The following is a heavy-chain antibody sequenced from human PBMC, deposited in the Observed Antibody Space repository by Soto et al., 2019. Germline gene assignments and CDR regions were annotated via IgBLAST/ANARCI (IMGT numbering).Heavy chain of an antibody. CDR1: GGTFSSYA. Sequence: QVQLVQSGAEVKKPGSSVKVSCKASGGTFSSYAISWVRQAPGQGLEWMGGIIPIFGTANYAQKVQGRVTMTADESTSTAYMELSSLRSEDTAVYYCAREGYGGNPLDYYYYGMDVWGQGTTVTVSS. CDR3: AREGYGGNPLDYYYYGMDV. CDR2: IIPIFGTA. V-gene: IGHV1-69*12. J-gene: IGHJ6*02. D-gene: IGHD2-15*01.